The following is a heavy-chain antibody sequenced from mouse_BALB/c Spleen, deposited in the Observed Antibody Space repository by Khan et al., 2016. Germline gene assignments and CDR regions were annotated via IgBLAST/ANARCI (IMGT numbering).Heavy chain of an antibody. J-gene: IGHJ4*01. V-gene: IGHV2-5*01. D-gene: IGHD4-1*01. CDR2: TWRGGST. CDR3: AKANWDGIYYYAMDY. Sequence: QVQLQQSGPGLVQPSQSLSITCTVSGFSLTSYGVHWVRQSQGKGLEWLGVTWRGGSTDYNAAFMSRLSISKEKSKSQVCCKMNSLQADDTAICYWAKANWDGIYYYAMDYWGQGTSVTVSS. CDR1: GFSLTSYG.